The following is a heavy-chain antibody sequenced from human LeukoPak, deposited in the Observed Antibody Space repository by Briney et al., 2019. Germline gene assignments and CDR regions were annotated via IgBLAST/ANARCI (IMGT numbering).Heavy chain of an antibody. CDR2: ISENGRST. D-gene: IGHD1-14*01. J-gene: IGHJ4*02. Sequence: PGGSLRLSCAASGFSFSASSMSWVRQTPGKGLEWVSSISENGRSTYYADSVKGRFTISRDNSKNTLYLQMNSLRAEDTAIYYCAKLPDDSEHLTFDYWGQGTLVTVSS. V-gene: IGHV3-23*01. CDR3: AKLPDDSEHLTFDY. CDR1: GFSFSASS.